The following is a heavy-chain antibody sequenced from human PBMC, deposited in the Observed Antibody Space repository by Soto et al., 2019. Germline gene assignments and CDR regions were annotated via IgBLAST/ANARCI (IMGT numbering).Heavy chain of an antibody. J-gene: IGHJ6*02. V-gene: IGHV4-59*08. CDR2: IYYSGST. CDR1: GGSISSYY. CDR3: ARLKMIGHSSGYYYYVMDV. Sequence: SETLSLTCTVSGGSISSYYWSWIRQPPGKGLEWIGYIYYSGSTNYNPSLKSRVTISVDTSKNQFSLKLSSVTAADTAVYCCARLKMIGHSSGYYYYVMDVSGQGTTVTGSS. D-gene: IGHD3-22*01.